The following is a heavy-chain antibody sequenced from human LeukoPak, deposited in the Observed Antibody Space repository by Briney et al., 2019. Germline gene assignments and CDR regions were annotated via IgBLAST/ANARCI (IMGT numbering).Heavy chain of an antibody. V-gene: IGHV4-61*08. D-gene: IGHD3-16*01. J-gene: IGHJ4*02. CDR3: ARFLGSGIRYFDY. CDR1: GGSISSGDYY. CDR2: IYYSGST. Sequence: SETLSLTCTVSGGSISSGDYYWSWIRQPPGKGLEWIGYIYYSGSTDYNPSLKSRVTISVDTSKNQFSLKLSSVTAADTAVYYCARFLGSGIRYFDYWGQGTLVTVSS.